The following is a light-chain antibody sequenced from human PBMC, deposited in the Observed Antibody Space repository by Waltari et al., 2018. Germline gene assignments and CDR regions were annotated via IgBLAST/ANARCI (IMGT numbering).Light chain of an antibody. CDR1: SSNIRSNT. J-gene: IGLJ6*01. CDR2: SNN. Sequence: QSVLTQPPSASGTPGQRVTISCSGSSSNIRSNTVTWYQQLPGTAPKLLIYSNNQRPSGVPDRFSGSKSGTSASLAISGLQSEDEADYYCAAWDDSLNGNVFGSGTKVTVL. V-gene: IGLV1-44*01. CDR3: AAWDDSLNGNV.